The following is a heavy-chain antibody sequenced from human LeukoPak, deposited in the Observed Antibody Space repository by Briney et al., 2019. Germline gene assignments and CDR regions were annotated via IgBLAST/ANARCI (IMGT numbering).Heavy chain of an antibody. CDR3: ARVGSHYDFWSGFPNWFDP. V-gene: IGHV4-31*03. CDR2: IYYSGST. D-gene: IGHD3-3*01. Sequence: PSQTLSLTCTVSGGSISSGGYYWSWIRQHPGKGLEWIGYIYYSGSTYYNPSLKSRVTISVDTSKNQFSLKLSSVTAADTAVYYCARVGSHYDFWSGFPNWFDPWGQGTLVTVSS. J-gene: IGHJ5*02. CDR1: GGSISSGGYY.